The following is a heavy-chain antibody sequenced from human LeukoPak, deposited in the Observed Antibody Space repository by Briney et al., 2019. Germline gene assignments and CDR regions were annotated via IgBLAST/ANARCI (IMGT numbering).Heavy chain of an antibody. CDR3: ARELRFLEWLSPNWFDP. CDR2: IYTSGST. CDR1: GGSISSGSYY. V-gene: IGHV4-61*02. Sequence: SQTLSLTCTVSGGSISSGSYYWSRIRQPAGKGLEWIGRIYTSGSTNYNPSLKSRVTISVDTSKNQFSLKLSSVTAADTAVYYCARELRFLEWLSPNWFDPWGQGTLVTVSS. J-gene: IGHJ5*02. D-gene: IGHD3-3*01.